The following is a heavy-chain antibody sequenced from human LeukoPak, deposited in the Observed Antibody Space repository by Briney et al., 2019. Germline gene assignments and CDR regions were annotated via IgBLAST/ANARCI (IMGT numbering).Heavy chain of an antibody. J-gene: IGHJ4*02. D-gene: IGHD3-22*01. CDR2: ISGSGGST. CDR1: GFTFSSYA. Sequence: GGSLRLSCAASGFTFSSYAMSWVRQAPGKGLEWVSAISGSGGSTYYADSVKGRFTISRDNSKNTPYLQMNSLRAEDTAVYYCATPLDYYDRSDSHQGGDWGQGTLVTVSS. V-gene: IGHV3-23*01. CDR3: ATPLDYYDRSDSHQGGD.